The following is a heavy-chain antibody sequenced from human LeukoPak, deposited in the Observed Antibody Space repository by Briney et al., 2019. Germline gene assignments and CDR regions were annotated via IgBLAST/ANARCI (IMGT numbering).Heavy chain of an antibody. J-gene: IGHJ4*02. CDR1: GFTFSSYS. CDR2: ISSTSSNI. V-gene: IGHV3-21*01. Sequence: GGSLRLSCAASGFTFSSYSMNWVRQAPGKGLEWVSSISSTSSNIYYADSVKGRFTISRDNAKNSLYLQMNSLRAEDTAVYYCARVKMPTTLDYWGQGTLVTVSS. D-gene: IGHD4-17*01. CDR3: ARVKMPTTLDY.